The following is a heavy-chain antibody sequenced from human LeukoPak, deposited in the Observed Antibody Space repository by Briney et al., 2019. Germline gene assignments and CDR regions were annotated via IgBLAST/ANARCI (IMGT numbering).Heavy chain of an antibody. CDR2: FHPDGTNT. V-gene: IGHV3-74*01. D-gene: IGHD3-9*01. Sequence: QSGGSLRLSFTASGFTFSSYWMDGVRRAPGKGLVGVSRFHPDGTNTAYSDSVKGRLTISRDNARTTVSLQMNSLRAEDAAVYYCLTYVDTVRYDAFDVWGHGTMVIVSS. J-gene: IGHJ3*01. CDR3: LTYVDTVRYDAFDV. CDR1: GFTFSSYW.